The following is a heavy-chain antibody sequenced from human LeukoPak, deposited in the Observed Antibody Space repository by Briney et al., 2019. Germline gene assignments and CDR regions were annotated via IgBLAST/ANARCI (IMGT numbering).Heavy chain of an antibody. J-gene: IGHJ4*02. D-gene: IGHD3-16*01. Sequence: GGPLRLSCAASGFTFSSYAMSWVRQAPGKGLEWVSAISGSGGSTYYADSVKGRFTISRDNSKNTLYLQMNSLRAEDTAVYYCAKDYDYVWGSYDYWGQGTLVTVSS. CDR1: GFTFSSYA. CDR2: ISGSGGST. CDR3: AKDYDYVWGSYDY. V-gene: IGHV3-23*01.